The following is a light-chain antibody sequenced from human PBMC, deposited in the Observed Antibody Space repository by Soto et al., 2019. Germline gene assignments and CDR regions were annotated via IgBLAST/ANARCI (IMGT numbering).Light chain of an antibody. J-gene: IGLJ2*01. V-gene: IGLV2-14*01. CDR2: DVS. CDR1: SSDVGGYNY. CDR3: SSYTSSSIVV. Sequence: QSALTQPASVSGSPGQSITISCTGTSSDVGGYNYVSWYQQHPGKAPKLMIYDVSNRPSGVSNRFSGPKSGNTASLTISGLQAEDEADYYCSSYTSSSIVVFGGGTQLTVL.